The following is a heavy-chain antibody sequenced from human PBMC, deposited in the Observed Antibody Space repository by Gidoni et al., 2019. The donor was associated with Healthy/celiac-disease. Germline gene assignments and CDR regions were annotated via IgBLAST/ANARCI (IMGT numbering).Heavy chain of an antibody. D-gene: IGHD2-15*01. J-gene: IGHJ6*03. Sequence: QVQLVQSGAEVKKPGSSVKVSCKASGGTFSSYAISWVRQAPGQGLEWMGGIIPIFGTANYAQKFQGRVTITADESTSTAYMELSSLRSEDTAVYYCARDRLIGRATPNNYYYMDVWGKGTTVTVSS. CDR2: IIPIFGTA. V-gene: IGHV1-69*01. CDR3: ARDRLIGRATPNNYYYMDV. CDR1: GGTFSSYA.